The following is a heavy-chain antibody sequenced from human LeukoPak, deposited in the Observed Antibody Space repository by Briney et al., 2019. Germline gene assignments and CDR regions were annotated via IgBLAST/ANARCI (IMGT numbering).Heavy chain of an antibody. Sequence: GESLKISCKDSGYSFTNYWIGWVRQMPGKGLEWMGIIYPGDSDTRYSPSFQGQVTFSADKSISTTYLQWSSMKASDTAMYYCARLPGYCTGGSCYFNYWGQGTLVTVSS. CDR2: IYPGDSDT. J-gene: IGHJ4*02. CDR1: GYSFTNYW. CDR3: ARLPGYCTGGSCYFNY. V-gene: IGHV5-51*01. D-gene: IGHD2-15*01.